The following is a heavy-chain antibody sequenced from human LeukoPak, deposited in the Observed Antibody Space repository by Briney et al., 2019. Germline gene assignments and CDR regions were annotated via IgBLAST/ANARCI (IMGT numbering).Heavy chain of an antibody. D-gene: IGHD1-1*01. Sequence: PGGSLRLSCAGSGFTFNNYAMSWVRRAPRKGLEWVSTIMIGGDGKHYADSVKGRFTISRDNSKNTLYLQMNSLSAEDTAVYYCAKDRTTSSRIFDYWGQGTLVTVSS. CDR2: IMIGGDGK. V-gene: IGHV3-23*01. J-gene: IGHJ4*02. CDR1: GFTFNNYA. CDR3: AKDRTTSSRIFDY.